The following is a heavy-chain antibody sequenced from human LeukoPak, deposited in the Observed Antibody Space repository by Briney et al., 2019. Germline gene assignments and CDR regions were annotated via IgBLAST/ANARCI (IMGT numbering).Heavy chain of an antibody. Sequence: SQTLSLTCAISGDSVSNNRASWGWIRQSPSRGLEWLGRTHYRSQWFDDYAPSVRSRITINPDTSKNQFSLQLNSVTPEDTAVYYCVRIRGLGLFDYWGQETLVTVSS. V-gene: IGHV6-1*01. D-gene: IGHD1-26*01. J-gene: IGHJ4*02. CDR3: VRIRGLGLFDY. CDR2: THYRSQWFD. CDR1: GDSVSNNRAS.